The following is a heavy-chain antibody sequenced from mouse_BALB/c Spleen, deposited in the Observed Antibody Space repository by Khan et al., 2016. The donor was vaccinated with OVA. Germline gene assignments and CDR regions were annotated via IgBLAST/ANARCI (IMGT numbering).Heavy chain of an antibody. CDR1: GSTFTSYG. V-gene: IGHV1S134*01. CDR2: IYPGNGYT. D-gene: IGHD2-14*01. CDR3: TTADDRYYFDY. J-gene: IGHJ2*01. Sequence: VQLQQSGAELVRPGSSVKLSCKTSGSTFTSYGIKWVKQRPGQGLEWIGYIYPGNGYTEYNEKFQGKAILTSDTSSSTAYMQLRSLTSEDSAVYVCTTADDRYYFDYWGQGTTLTVSS.